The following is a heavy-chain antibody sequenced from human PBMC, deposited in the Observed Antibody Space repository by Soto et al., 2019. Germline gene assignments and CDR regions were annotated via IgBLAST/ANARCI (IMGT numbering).Heavy chain of an antibody. J-gene: IGHJ6*02. V-gene: IGHV3-30*18. CDR2: ISYDGSNK. CDR3: AKAGQAMVRFRGSEYYRMDV. D-gene: IGHD5-18*01. CDR1: GFTFSSYG. Sequence: QVQLVESGGGVVQPGRSLRLSCAASGFTFSSYGMHWVRQAPGKGLEWVAVISYDGSNKYYADSVKGRFTISRDNSKNTLYLQMNSLRAEDTAVYYCAKAGQAMVRFRGSEYYRMDVWGQGTTVTVSS.